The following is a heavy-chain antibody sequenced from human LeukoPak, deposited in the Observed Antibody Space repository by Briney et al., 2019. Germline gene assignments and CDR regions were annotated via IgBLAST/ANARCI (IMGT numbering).Heavy chain of an antibody. V-gene: IGHV1-2*02. D-gene: IGHD2-15*01. CDR3: AREECSGGSCLTYFDY. J-gene: IGHJ4*02. CDR2: INPNSGGT. CDR1: GYTFTGYY. Sequence: ASVKVSCKASGYTFTGYYMHWVRPAPGQGLEWIGWINPNSGGTNYAQKFQGRVTMTRDTSISTAYMELSRLRSDDTAVYYCAREECSGGSCLTYFDYWGQGTLVTVSS.